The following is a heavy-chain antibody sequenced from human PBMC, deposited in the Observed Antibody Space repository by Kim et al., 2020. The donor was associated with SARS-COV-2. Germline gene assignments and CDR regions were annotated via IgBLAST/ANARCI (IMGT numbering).Heavy chain of an antibody. V-gene: IGHV3-30*18. J-gene: IGHJ4*02. CDR1: GFTFSSYG. CDR2: ISYDGSNK. CDR3: AKDRWFGEHYFDY. D-gene: IGHD3-10*01. Sequence: GGSLRLSCAASGFTFSSYGMHWVRQAPGKGLEWVAVISYDGSNKYYADSVKGRFTISRDNSKNTLYLQMNSLRAEDTAVYYCAKDRWFGEHYFDYCGQGTLVTVSS.